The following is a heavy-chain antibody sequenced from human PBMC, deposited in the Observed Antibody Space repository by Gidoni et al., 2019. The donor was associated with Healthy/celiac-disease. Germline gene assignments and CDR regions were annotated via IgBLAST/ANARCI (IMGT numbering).Heavy chain of an antibody. CDR2: INPNSGGT. V-gene: IGHV1-2*02. CDR1: GYTFTGYY. J-gene: IGHJ4*02. Sequence: QVQLVQSGAEVKKPGASVKVSCKASGYTFTGYYMHWVRQAPGQGLEWMGWINPNSGGTNYAQKFQGRVTMTRDTSISTAYMELSRLRSDDTAVYYCARDRSGQQLVEGFDYWGQGTLVTVSS. CDR3: ARDRSGQQLVEGFDY. D-gene: IGHD6-13*01.